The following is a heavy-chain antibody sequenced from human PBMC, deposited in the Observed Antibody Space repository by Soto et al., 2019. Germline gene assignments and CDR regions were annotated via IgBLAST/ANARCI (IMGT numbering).Heavy chain of an antibody. CDR3: ATSQKGYNWNYFDH. CDR2: IYYSGST. V-gene: IGHV4-59*08. D-gene: IGHD1-20*01. Sequence: SETLSLTCTVSGGSISSYYWSWIRQPPGKGLEWIGYIYYSGSTNYNPSLKSRVTISVDTSKNQFSLKVSGVSAADTAVYYCATSQKGYNWNYFDHWGQGAMVTVS. CDR1: GGSISSYY. J-gene: IGHJ4*02.